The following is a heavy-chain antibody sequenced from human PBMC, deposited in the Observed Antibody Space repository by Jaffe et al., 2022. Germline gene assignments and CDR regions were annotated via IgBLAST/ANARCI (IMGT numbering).Heavy chain of an antibody. J-gene: IGHJ3*02. Sequence: EVQLVESGGGLVQPGGSLRLSCAASGFTFSDHYMDWVRQAPGKGLEWVGRTRNKANSHTTEYAASVKGRFTISRDDSKNSLYLQMNSLKTEDTAVYYCARAMYYFDSSGYYYGAFDIWGQGTMVTVSS. CDR3: ARAMYYFDSSGYYYGAFDI. V-gene: IGHV3-72*01. D-gene: IGHD3-22*01. CDR2: TRNKANSHTT. CDR1: GFTFSDHY.